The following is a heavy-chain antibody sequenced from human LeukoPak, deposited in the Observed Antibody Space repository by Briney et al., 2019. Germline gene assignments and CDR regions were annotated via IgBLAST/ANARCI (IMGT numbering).Heavy chain of an antibody. Sequence: SGTLSLTCTVSGGSISSSYWRWIRQAAGKGLECIGRIYACGNTNYNPSLKSRVTMSVDTSKNQISLKLGSVTAADAAMYYCAREGSGWYIDYWGQGTLVTVSS. CDR1: GGSISSSY. J-gene: IGHJ4*02. V-gene: IGHV4-4*07. D-gene: IGHD6-19*01. CDR3: AREGSGWYIDY. CDR2: IYACGNT.